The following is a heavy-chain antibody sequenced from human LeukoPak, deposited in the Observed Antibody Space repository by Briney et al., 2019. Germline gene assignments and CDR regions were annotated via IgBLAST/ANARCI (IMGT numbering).Heavy chain of an antibody. CDR3: TTETGSSSWYDAFDI. J-gene: IGHJ3*02. CDR1: EFTFSNAW. V-gene: IGHV3-15*01. CDR2: IKSKTDGGTT. Sequence: PGGFLRLSCAASEFTFSNAWMSWVRQASEKGLEWVGRIKSKTDGGTTDYAAPVKGRFTISRDDSKNTLYLQMNSLKTEDTAVYYCTTETGSSSWYDAFDIWGQGTMVTVSS. D-gene: IGHD6-13*01.